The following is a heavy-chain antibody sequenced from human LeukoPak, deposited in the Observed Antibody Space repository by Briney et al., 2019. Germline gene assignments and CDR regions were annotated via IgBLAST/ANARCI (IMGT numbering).Heavy chain of an antibody. CDR1: GFHLCFHA. D-gene: IGHD5-24*01. J-gene: IGHJ6*02. Sequence: PGGPLRLLCSPSGFHLCFHAMSWVPQAPGRALEWISAISGSGGSTYYADAVKGRFTISRDNSKNTLYLQMNSRRAEDTAVYYCAKEEEIDVWGQGTTVTVSS. CDR3: AKEEEIDV. CDR2: ISGSGGST. V-gene: IGHV3-23*01.